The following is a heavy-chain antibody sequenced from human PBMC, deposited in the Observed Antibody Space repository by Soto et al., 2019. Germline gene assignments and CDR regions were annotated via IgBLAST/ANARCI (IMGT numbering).Heavy chain of an antibody. CDR2: INPTDGNT. CDR1: GYTFTHYY. J-gene: IGHJ6*03. D-gene: IGHD3-10*01. Sequence: QVQLVQSGAEAKRPGASVKISCRASGYTFTHYYLHWVRQAPGQGLEWIGIINPTDGNTDYAQTFQGRVLMTRDTSTSTVFMEMSSLRSEDTAVYYCASYDSGSFSSYYYYYLDVWGKGTTVTVSS. V-gene: IGHV1-46*01. CDR3: ASYDSGSFSSYYYYYLDV.